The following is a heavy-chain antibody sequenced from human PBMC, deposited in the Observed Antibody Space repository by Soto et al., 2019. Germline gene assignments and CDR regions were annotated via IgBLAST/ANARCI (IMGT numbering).Heavy chain of an antibody. CDR1: GFTFSSYW. J-gene: IGHJ6*02. Sequence: GGSLRLSCAASGFTFSSYWMHWVRQAPGKGLVWVSRINSDGSSTSYADSVKGRFTISRDNAKNTLYLQMNSLRAEDTAVYYCASPLRIPIYGMDVWGQGTTVTVSS. CDR2: INSDGSST. V-gene: IGHV3-74*01. D-gene: IGHD2-15*01. CDR3: ASPLRIPIYGMDV.